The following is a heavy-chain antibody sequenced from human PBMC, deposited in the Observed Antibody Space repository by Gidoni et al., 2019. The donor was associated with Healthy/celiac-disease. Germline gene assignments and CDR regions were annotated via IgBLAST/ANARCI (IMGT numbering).Heavy chain of an antibody. D-gene: IGHD5-12*01. J-gene: IGHJ4*02. Sequence: QLQLVQSGAEVKKPGASVKVSCKASGYTFTGYYMHWVRQAPGQGLEWMGRINPNSGGTNYAQKFQGRVTMTRDTSISTAYMELSRLRSDDTAVYYCARGGYSGYDQYYFDYWGQGTLVTVSS. CDR1: GYTFTGYY. V-gene: IGHV1-2*06. CDR3: ARGGYSGYDQYYFDY. CDR2: INPNSGGT.